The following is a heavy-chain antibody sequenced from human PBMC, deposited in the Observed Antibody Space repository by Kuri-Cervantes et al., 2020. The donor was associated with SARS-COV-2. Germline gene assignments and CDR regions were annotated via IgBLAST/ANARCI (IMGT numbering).Heavy chain of an antibody. V-gene: IGHV1-69*13. CDR1: GTAFSSFA. CDR2: TIPIFGSP. CDR3: ASRMGDLTSYTWYKWFDP. D-gene: IGHD3-16*01. Sequence: SVKVPCKASGTAFSSFAINWVRQAPGQGLEWMGGTIPIFGSPIYAQKFQGRLSITADESTSSVHMELSSLSSQDTAIYYCASRMGDLTSYTWYKWFDPWGQGTLVTVSS. J-gene: IGHJ5*02.